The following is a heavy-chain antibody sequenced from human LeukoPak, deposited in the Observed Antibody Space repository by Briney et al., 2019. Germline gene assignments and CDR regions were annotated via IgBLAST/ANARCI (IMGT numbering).Heavy chain of an antibody. D-gene: IGHD5-18*01. J-gene: IGHJ6*02. CDR1: GFTFSSYG. Sequence: GGSLRLSCAASGFTFSSYGMHWVRQAPGKGLEWVGVISYDGSNKYYADPVKGRFTTSRDNPTNTLYLQMNSLRAADTAVYYCAKGYSYGYYYYYGMDVWGQGTTVTVSS. CDR2: ISYDGSNK. CDR3: AKGYSYGYYYYYGMDV. V-gene: IGHV3-30*18.